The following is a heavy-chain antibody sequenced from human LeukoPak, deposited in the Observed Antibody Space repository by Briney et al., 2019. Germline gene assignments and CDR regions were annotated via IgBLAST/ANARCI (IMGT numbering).Heavy chain of an antibody. J-gene: IGHJ4*02. V-gene: IGHV3-23*01. CDR1: GFTFDNYA. CDR3: AKADIVLMVYATPNDY. D-gene: IGHD2-8*01. CDR2: ISGSGGST. Sequence: GGSLRLSCAASGFTFDNYAIHWVRQAPGKGLEWVSGISGSGGSTYYADSVKGRFTISRDNSKNTLYLQMNSLRAEDTAVYYCAKADIVLMVYATPNDYWGQGTLVTVSS.